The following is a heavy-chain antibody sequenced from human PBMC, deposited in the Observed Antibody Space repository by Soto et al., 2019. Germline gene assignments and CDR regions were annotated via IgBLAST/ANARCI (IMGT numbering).Heavy chain of an antibody. Sequence: GESLKISCKGSGYSFTSYWIGWVRQMPGKGMEWMGIIYPGDSDTRYSPSFQGQVTISADKSISTAYLQWSSLKASDTAMYYCARYGAATRYYYYGMDVWGQGTTVTVSS. CDR1: GYSFTSYW. CDR2: IYPGDSDT. J-gene: IGHJ6*02. CDR3: ARYGAATRYYYYGMDV. V-gene: IGHV5-51*01. D-gene: IGHD2-15*01.